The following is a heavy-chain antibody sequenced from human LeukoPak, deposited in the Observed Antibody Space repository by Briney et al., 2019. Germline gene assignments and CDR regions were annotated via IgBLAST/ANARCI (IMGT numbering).Heavy chain of an antibody. CDR3: ARDRLRVAVAGTRYFDL. D-gene: IGHD6-19*01. J-gene: IGHJ2*01. V-gene: IGHV4-34*01. CDR2: INHSGST. Sequence: SETLSLTCAVYGGSFSGYYWSWIRQPPGKGLEWIGEINHSGSTNYNPSLKSRVTISVDTSKNQFSLKLNSVTAADTAVYYCARDRLRVAVAGTRYFDLWGRGTLVTVSS. CDR1: GGSFSGYY.